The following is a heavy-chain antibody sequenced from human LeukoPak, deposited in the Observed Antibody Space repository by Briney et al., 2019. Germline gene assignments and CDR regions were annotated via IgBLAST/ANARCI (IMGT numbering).Heavy chain of an antibody. CDR2: ISSSSSTI. CDR1: GFTFSSYS. Sequence: GGSLRLSCAASGFTFSSYSMNWVRQAPGKGLEWVSYISSSSSTIYYADSVKGRFTISRDNAKNSLYLQMNSLRAEDTAVYYCASVLFVYYMDVWGKGTTVTVSS. D-gene: IGHD6-6*01. CDR3: ASVLFVYYMDV. V-gene: IGHV3-48*01. J-gene: IGHJ6*03.